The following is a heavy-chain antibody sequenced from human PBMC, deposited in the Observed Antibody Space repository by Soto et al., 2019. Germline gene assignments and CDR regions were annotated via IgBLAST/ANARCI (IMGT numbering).Heavy chain of an antibody. Sequence: EVQLLESGGGLVQPGGSLRLSCAASGFTFSSYAMNWVRQAPGKGLEWVSAISGSGGSTYYADSVKGRFTISSDNSTNMLKLQMNSLRAEDTAVYYCVKEGDGYRVYYVDYWGQGTLVTVSS. J-gene: IGHJ4*02. V-gene: IGHV3-23*01. CDR3: VKEGDGYRVYYVDY. D-gene: IGHD5-12*01. CDR1: GFTFSSYA. CDR2: ISGSGGST.